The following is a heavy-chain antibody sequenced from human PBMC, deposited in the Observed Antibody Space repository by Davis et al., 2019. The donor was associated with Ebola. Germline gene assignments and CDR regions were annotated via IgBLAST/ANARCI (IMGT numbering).Heavy chain of an antibody. Sequence: SETLSLTCAVSGGTFTAYYWSWIRPHPGKGLEWIGYIHYDGETFYNPSLKSRLVISKDNSKNQSSLKLSSVTAADTALYYCARVKVGHTTPFDYWGQGTLVTVSP. CDR2: IHYDGET. V-gene: IGHV4-31*11. CDR3: ARVKVGHTTPFDY. D-gene: IGHD1-1*01. J-gene: IGHJ4*02. CDR1: GGTFTAYY.